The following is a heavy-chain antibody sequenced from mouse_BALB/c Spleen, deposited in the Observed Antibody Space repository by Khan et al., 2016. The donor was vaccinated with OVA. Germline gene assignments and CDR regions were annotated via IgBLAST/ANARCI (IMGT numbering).Heavy chain of an antibody. CDR1: GYTFTSYD. CDR2: MFPGDGST. CDR3: ARGGYGGFAY. Sequence: QVQLQQSGAELVKPGASVKLSCKASGYTFTSYDINWVRQRPEQGLEWIGWMFPGDGSTKYNENFKGKATLTKEKSSSTAYMQISRLTAEDSGAYFCARGGYGGFAYWGQGTLVTVSA. D-gene: IGHD2-14*01. J-gene: IGHJ3*01. V-gene: IGHV1-85*01.